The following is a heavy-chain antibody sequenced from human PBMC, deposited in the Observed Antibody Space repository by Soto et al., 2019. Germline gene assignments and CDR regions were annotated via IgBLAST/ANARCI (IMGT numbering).Heavy chain of an antibody. J-gene: IGHJ6*02. CDR3: AQTSCRSTSCWFPLVDYCYYGMDV. CDR1: GYSFTSYW. D-gene: IGHD2-2*01. CDR2: IDPSDSYT. Sequence: PGESLKISCKGSGYSFTSYWISWVRQMPGKGLEWMGRIDPSDSYTNYSPSFQGHVTISADKSISTAYLQWSSLKASDTAMYYCAQTSCRSTSCWFPLVDYCYYGMDVWGQGTTVTVSS. V-gene: IGHV5-10-1*01.